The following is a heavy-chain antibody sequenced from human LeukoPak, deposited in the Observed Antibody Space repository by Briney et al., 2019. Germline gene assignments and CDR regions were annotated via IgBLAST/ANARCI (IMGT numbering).Heavy chain of an antibody. D-gene: IGHD4-11*01. V-gene: IGHV5-51*01. Sequence: GESLKISCKGSGYSFSSYRIAWVRQMPGKGLEWMGIIYPRDSRTTYSPSFQGQVTISVDKSISTAYLQWSSLKASDTAMYYCARQSHYRDYGNYYFDYWGQGTLVTVSS. CDR1: GYSFSSYR. CDR2: IYPRDSRT. J-gene: IGHJ4*02. CDR3: ARQSHYRDYGNYYFDY.